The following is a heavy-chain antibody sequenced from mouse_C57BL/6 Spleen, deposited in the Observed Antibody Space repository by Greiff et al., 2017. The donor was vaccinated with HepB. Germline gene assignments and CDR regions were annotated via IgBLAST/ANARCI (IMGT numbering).Heavy chain of an antibody. CDR3: ARGTLYYYGSSHWYFDV. CDR1: GYSITSGYY. Sequence: EVKLMESGPGLVKPSQSLSLTCSVTGYSITSGYYWNWIRQFPGNKLEWMGYISYDGSNNYNPSLKNRISITRDTSKNQFFLKLNSVTTEDTATYYCARGTLYYYGSSHWYFDVWGTGTTVTVSS. D-gene: IGHD1-1*01. CDR2: ISYDGSN. J-gene: IGHJ1*03. V-gene: IGHV3-6*01.